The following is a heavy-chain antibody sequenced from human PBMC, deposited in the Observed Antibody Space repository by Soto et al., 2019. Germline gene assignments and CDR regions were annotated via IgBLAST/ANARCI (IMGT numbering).Heavy chain of an antibody. CDR3: AREVLLWFGESTGIDP. V-gene: IGHV4-34*01. J-gene: IGHJ5*02. CDR2: INHSGST. CDR1: GGSFSGYY. D-gene: IGHD3-10*01. Sequence: QVQLQQWGAGLLKPSETLSLTCAVYGGSFSGYYWSWIRQPPGKGLEWIGEINHSGSTNYNPSLKGRVTISVDTSKNQFSLKLSSVTAADTAVYYCAREVLLWFGESTGIDPWGQGTLVTVSS.